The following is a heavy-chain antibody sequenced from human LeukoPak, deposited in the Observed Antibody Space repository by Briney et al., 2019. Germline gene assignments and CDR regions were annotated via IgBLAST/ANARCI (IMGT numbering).Heavy chain of an antibody. D-gene: IGHD3-16*01. CDR2: INGDGSST. CDR1: GFSFRRYW. V-gene: IGHV3-74*01. Sequence: GGSLRLSCAASGFSFRRYWIHWVRQAPGKGLVWVSRINGDGSSTTYADSVKGRFTVSRGNAKNTLFLQMSSLRSEDTAVYYCAREHVMAEFFDYWGQGTLVTVSS. CDR3: AREHVMAEFFDY. J-gene: IGHJ4*02.